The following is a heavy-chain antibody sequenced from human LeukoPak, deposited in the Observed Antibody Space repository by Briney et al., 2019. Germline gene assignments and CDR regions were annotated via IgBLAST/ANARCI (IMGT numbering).Heavy chain of an antibody. CDR1: GYTFTSYD. V-gene: IGHV1-8*03. CDR2: MNPNSGNT. J-gene: IGHJ4*02. D-gene: IGHD3-22*01. Sequence: GASVKVSCKASGYTFTSYDINWVRQATGQGLEWMGWMNPNSGNTGYAQKFQGRVTITRNTSISTAYMGLSSLRSEDTAVYYCARAPRGGSGYYNFDYWGQGTLVTVSS. CDR3: ARAPRGGSGYYNFDY.